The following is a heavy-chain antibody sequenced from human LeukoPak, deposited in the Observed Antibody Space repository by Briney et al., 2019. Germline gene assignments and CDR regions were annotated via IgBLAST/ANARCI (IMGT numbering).Heavy chain of an antibody. CDR1: SGSISGYY. CDR2: IYDSGSL. J-gene: IGHJ6*02. V-gene: IGHV4-59*01. D-gene: IGHD1/OR15-1a*01. CDR3: ARGTLRGNNGAYGMDV. Sequence: PSETLSLTCTVSSGSISGYYWSWIRQPPGKGLEWIGYIYDSGSLNYNPSLKSRVTISLDTSMNHFSLSLTSVTAADTALYYCARGTLRGNNGAYGMDVWGQGTTVTVSS.